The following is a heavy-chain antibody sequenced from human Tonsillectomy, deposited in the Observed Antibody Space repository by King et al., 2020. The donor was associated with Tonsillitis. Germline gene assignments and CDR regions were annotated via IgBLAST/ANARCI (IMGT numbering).Heavy chain of an antibody. Sequence: MPLQESGPGLVKPSQTLSLTCTVSGGSISSGSYYWSWIRQPAGKGLEWIGRIYTSGSTNYNPSLKSRVTMSVDTSKNQFSLKLSSVTAADTAVYYCAREDSSIVVVPAAPDYYYYYMDVWGKGTTVTVSS. V-gene: IGHV4-61*02. CDR2: IYTSGST. CDR3: AREDSSIVVVPAAPDYYYYYMDV. J-gene: IGHJ6*03. CDR1: GGSISSGSYY. D-gene: IGHD2-2*01.